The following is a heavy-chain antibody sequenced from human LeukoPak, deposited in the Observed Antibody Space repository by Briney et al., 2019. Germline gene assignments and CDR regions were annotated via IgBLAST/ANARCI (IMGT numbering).Heavy chain of an antibody. CDR2: ISSSSSTI. CDR3: ARDVSESFYDFWSGYYSRENWFDP. V-gene: IGHV3-48*02. D-gene: IGHD3-3*01. Sequence: GGSLRLSCSASGFTFSTYWMSWVRQAPGKGLEWVSYISSSSSTIYYADSVKGRFTISRDNAKNSLYLQMNSLRDEDTAVYYCARDVSESFYDFWSGYYSRENWFDPWGQGTLVTVSS. CDR1: GFTFSTYW. J-gene: IGHJ5*02.